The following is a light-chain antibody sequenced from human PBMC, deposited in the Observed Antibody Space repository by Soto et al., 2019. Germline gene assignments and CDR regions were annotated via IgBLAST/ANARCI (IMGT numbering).Light chain of an antibody. J-gene: IGKJ5*01. CDR1: QSVSSY. CDR3: QQRSNWPPIT. Sequence: EIVLTQSPATLSLSPGERATLSCRASQSVSSYLAWYQQKPGQAPRLLIYDASHRAAGIPARFSGSGFGTDFTLTISNLEPEDAAVYYCQQRSNWPPITFGQGTRLEIK. V-gene: IGKV3-11*01. CDR2: DAS.